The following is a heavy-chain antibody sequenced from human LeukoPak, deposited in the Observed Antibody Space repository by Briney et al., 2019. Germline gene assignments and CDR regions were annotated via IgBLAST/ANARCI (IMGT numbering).Heavy chain of an antibody. CDR2: ISAYNGNT. CDR3: ARALWSGHYYLDY. D-gene: IGHD3-3*01. J-gene: IGHJ4*02. Sequence: ASVRLSCKTAGYTFSHYGFSWVRQAPGQGLEWMGWISAYNGNTEYAQKFQGRVTLTTDTSTDTAYMEVRSLTSADTAVYFCARALWSGHYYLDYWGQGTLVTVSS. CDR1: GYTFSHYG. V-gene: IGHV1-18*01.